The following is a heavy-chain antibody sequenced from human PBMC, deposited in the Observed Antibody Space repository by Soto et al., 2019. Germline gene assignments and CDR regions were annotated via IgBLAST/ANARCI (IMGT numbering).Heavy chain of an antibody. CDR3: AKVVAVSRFDY. Sequence: GGSLRLSCAASGFTFSSNAMSWVRQAPGKGLEWVSSISGNGAGTYYPDSVKGRFTISRDNSKNTLYLQMNSLRAEDTAIYYCAKVVAVSRFDYWGQGTQVTVSS. CDR1: GFTFSSNA. J-gene: IGHJ4*02. D-gene: IGHD4-4*01. V-gene: IGHV3-23*01. CDR2: ISGNGAGT.